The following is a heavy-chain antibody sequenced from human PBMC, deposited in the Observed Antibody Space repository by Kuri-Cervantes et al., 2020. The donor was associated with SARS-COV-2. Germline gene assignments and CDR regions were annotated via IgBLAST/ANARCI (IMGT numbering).Heavy chain of an antibody. CDR3: ARSGYTYGYYFSAFDI. D-gene: IGHD5-18*01. V-gene: IGHV3-30*04. Sequence: GESLKISCAASGFTFSSNAMHWVRQAPGKGLEWVAVISYDGSNKYYADSVKGRFTISRDNSKSTLSLQMNSLRAEDTAVYYRARSGYTYGYYFSAFDIWGQGTMVTVSS. CDR2: ISYDGSNK. J-gene: IGHJ3*02. CDR1: GFTFSSNA.